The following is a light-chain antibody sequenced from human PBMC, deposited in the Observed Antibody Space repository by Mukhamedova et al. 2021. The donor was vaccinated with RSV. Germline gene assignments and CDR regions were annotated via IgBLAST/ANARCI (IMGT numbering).Light chain of an antibody. CDR2: QAS. V-gene: IGKV1-5*03. J-gene: IGKJ2*03. CDR3: QQYKSYSGGSS. Sequence: WYQRRVHGKAPKLLIYQASNLESGVPSRFSGSGSGTEFTLTISSLQPDDFATYYCQQYKSYSGGSSFGQGTKLEIK.